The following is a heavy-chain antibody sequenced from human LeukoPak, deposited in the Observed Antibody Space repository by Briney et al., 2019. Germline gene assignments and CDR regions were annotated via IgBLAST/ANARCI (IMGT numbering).Heavy chain of an antibody. D-gene: IGHD1-26*01. V-gene: IGHV4-61*02. J-gene: IGHJ3*02. Sequence: SQTLSLTFTVSGVSISSGSYYWSWLRQPAGKGLQWIARIYTSGCTNYKPSLKSRITITVDTSKNQFSLKLSSVTAADTAVYYCAREAVIVGAIAGDAFDIWGQGTMVTGSS. CDR2: IYTSGCT. CDR3: AREAVIVGAIAGDAFDI. CDR1: GVSISSGSYY.